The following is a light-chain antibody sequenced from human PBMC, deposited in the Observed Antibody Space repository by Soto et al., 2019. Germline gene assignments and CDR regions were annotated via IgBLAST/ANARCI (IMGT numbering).Light chain of an antibody. Sequence: QSVLTQPASVSGSPGQSITISCSGTSNDVGAYNFVSWYQQHPGRAPKLILYDVTSRPSNVSNRFSGSKSGNTASLSISGLRPEDEADYFCSSYTRTATRYVFGSGTQLTVL. CDR2: DVT. CDR1: SNDVGAYNF. V-gene: IGLV2-14*03. J-gene: IGLJ7*01. CDR3: SSYTRTATRYV.